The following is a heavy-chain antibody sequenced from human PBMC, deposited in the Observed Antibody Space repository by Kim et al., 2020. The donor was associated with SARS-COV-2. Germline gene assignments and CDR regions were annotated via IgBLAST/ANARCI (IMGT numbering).Heavy chain of an antibody. V-gene: IGHV3-74*01. CDR3: ARVVCMGDSSGYRDCCFDY. D-gene: IGHD3-22*01. CDR2: INSDGSST. Sequence: GGSLRLSCAASGFTFSSYWMHWVRQAPGKGLVWVSRINSDGSSTSYADSVKGRFTISRDNAKNTLYLQMNSLRAEDTAVYYCARVVCMGDSSGYRDCCFDYWGQGTLVTVSS. CDR1: GFTFSSYW. J-gene: IGHJ4*02.